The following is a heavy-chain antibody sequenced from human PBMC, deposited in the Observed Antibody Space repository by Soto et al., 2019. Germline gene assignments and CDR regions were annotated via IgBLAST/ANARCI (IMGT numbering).Heavy chain of an antibody. D-gene: IGHD6-13*01. V-gene: IGHV3-49*03. J-gene: IGHJ4*02. Sequence: EVQLVESGGGLVQPGRSLRLSCTASGFTFGDYAVNWLRRAPRRGLEWVGFIRSTPYGGTTDYAASVKGRFSISRDDSKSIAYLQMNGLKTDDTAVYYCARGLTLGYWGQGTLVSVSS. CDR1: GFTFGDYA. CDR3: ARGLTLGY. CDR2: IRSTPYGGTT.